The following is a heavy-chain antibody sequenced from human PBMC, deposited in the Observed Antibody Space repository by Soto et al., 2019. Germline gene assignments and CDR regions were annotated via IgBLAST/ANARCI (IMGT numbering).Heavy chain of an antibody. CDR2: INSDGNST. V-gene: IGHV3-74*01. Sequence: EVQLVESGGGLVQPGGSLRLSCEASGFTFSTSWMHWVRQAPGKGLVWVSRINSDGNSTNYADSVKGRVTISRDNAKNTLYLQLNSLRPEDTAVYYCARDFEYWGQGTMVTVSS. CDR3: ARDFEY. CDR1: GFTFSTSW. J-gene: IGHJ4*02.